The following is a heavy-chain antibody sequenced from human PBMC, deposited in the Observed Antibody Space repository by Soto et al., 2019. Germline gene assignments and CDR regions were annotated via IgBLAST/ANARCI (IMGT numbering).Heavy chain of an antibody. J-gene: IGHJ1*01. CDR2: IWYDGSNK. CDR3: ARDFSIEGKFIRYFQH. D-gene: IGHD3-3*02. V-gene: IGHV3-33*01. Sequence: QVQLVESGGGVVQPGRSLRLSCVASGFTFSSYGMHWVRQAPGKGLEWVAVIWYDGSNKYYADSVKGRFTISRDNSKNTLYLQINSLRSEDTAVYDCARDFSIEGKFIRYFQHWGQGTLVTVSS. CDR1: GFTFSSYG.